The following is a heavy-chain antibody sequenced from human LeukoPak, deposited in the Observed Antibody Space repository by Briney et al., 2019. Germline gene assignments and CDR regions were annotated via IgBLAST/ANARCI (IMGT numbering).Heavy chain of an antibody. Sequence: GGSLRLSCAASGFTFSDYYMSWIRQAPGKGLEWVSCISSSASTIDYADSVKGRFTISGDNAKNSLYLQMNSLRAEDTAVYYCAGQGRRDGYNPLVYWGQGTLVTVSS. J-gene: IGHJ4*02. CDR3: AGQGRRDGYNPLVY. CDR2: ISSSASTI. D-gene: IGHD5-24*01. V-gene: IGHV3-11*01. CDR1: GFTFSDYY.